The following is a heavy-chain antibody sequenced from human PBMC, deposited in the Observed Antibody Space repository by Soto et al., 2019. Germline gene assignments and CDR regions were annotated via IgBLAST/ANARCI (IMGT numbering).Heavy chain of an antibody. J-gene: IGHJ1*01. CDR3: ARGSLVVVAAECFQH. CDR1: GGSFSGYY. CDR2: INHSGST. Sequence: SETLSLTCAVYGGSFSGYYWSWIRQPPGKGLEWIGEINHSGSTNYNPSLKSRVTISVDTSKNQFSLKLSSVTAADTAVYYCARGSLVVVAAECFQHWGQGTLVTVSS. V-gene: IGHV4-34*01. D-gene: IGHD2-15*01.